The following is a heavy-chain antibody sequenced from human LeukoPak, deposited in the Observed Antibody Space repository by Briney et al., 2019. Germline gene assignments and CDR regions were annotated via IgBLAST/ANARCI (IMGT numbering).Heavy chain of an antibody. V-gene: IGHV4-59*12. Sequence: SETLSLTCTVSGGSISSYYWSWIRQPPGKGLEWIGSIYYSGSTYYNPSLQSRVTISVDTSKNQFSLKLSSVTAADTAVYYCAREGLNMVRGVIPKEAWGWFDPWGQGTLVTVSS. D-gene: IGHD3-10*01. CDR1: GGSISSYY. CDR2: IYYSGST. CDR3: AREGLNMVRGVIPKEAWGWFDP. J-gene: IGHJ5*02.